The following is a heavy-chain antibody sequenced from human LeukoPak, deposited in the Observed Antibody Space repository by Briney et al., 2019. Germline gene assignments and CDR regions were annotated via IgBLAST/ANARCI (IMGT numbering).Heavy chain of an antibody. J-gene: IGHJ4*02. CDR3: ARVASGWYMVDY. CDR2: ISSSGSTI. V-gene: IGHV3-48*03. Sequence: GGSLRLSCAASGFTFSSYEMNWVRQAPGKGLEWVSYISSSGSTIYYADSVKGRFTISRDNAKNLLYLQMNSLRAEDTAVYFCARVASGWYMVDYWGQGTLVTVSS. D-gene: IGHD6-19*01. CDR1: GFTFSSYE.